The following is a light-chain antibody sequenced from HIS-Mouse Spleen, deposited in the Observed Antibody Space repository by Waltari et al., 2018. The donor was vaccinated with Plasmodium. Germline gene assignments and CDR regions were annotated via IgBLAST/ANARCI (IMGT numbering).Light chain of an antibody. CDR3: CSYAGSSTV. CDR1: SSDGGNVNL. CDR2: DGS. V-gene: IGLV2-23*01. J-gene: IGLJ2*01. Sequence: QSALTQPAPVSGSPGQSIPIPLTGHSSDGGNVNLVSWYQQPPGKAPKLMIYDGSKRPSGVSNRFSGSKSGNTASLTISGLQAEDEADYYCCSYAGSSTVFGGGTKLTVL.